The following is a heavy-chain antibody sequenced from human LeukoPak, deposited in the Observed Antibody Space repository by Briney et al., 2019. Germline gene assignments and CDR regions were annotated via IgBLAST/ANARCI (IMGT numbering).Heavy chain of an antibody. D-gene: IGHD2-2*01. J-gene: IGHJ3*02. Sequence: ASVKVSCKVSGYTLTELYMHWVRQAPGKGLEWMGGFDPEDGETIYAQKFQGRVTMTEDTSTDTAYMELSSLRSEDTAVYYCATQRYCSSTSCYHDAFDIWGQGTMVTVSS. CDR3: ATQRYCSSTSCYHDAFDI. CDR1: GYTLTELY. V-gene: IGHV1-24*01. CDR2: FDPEDGET.